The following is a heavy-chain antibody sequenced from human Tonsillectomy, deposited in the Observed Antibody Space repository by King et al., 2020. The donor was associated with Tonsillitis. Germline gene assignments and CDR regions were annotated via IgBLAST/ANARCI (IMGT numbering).Heavy chain of an antibody. CDR1: GDTFSSYA. CDR3: ARDHYYSGNDYNFRYFDV. Sequence: QLVQSGAEVKKPGSSMKVSCKASGDTFSSYALSWLRRAPGQGLEWMGRIIPILNITMYAQKFHGRVTITADKSTSTAYMVLSSLRSEDTAVYYCARDHYYSGNDYNFRYFDVWGGGTLVTVSS. D-gene: IGHD1-26*01. CDR2: IIPILNIT. V-gene: IGHV1-69*04. J-gene: IGHJ2*01.